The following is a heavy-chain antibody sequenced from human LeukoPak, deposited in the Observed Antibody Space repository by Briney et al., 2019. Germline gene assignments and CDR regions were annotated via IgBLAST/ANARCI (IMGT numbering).Heavy chain of an antibody. D-gene: IGHD3-9*01. CDR3: ASPYYDILTGYSNNLYFDY. Sequence: SVKVSCKASGGTFSSYAISWVRQAPGQGLEWMGGIIPIFGTANYAQKFQGRVTITADESTSTACMELSSLRSEDTAVYYCASPYYDILTGYSNNLYFDYWGQGTLVTVSS. J-gene: IGHJ4*02. CDR1: GGTFSSYA. CDR2: IIPIFGTA. V-gene: IGHV1-69*13.